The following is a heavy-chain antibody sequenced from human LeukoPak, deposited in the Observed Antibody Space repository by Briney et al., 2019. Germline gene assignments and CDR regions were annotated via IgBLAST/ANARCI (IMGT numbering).Heavy chain of an antibody. J-gene: IGHJ4*02. CDR1: GFTFASYS. CDR2: ISGDSTYI. D-gene: IGHD1-1*01. Sequence: GGSLRLSCTASGFTFASYSMNWVRQAPGKGLEWVSSISGDSTYIYNAGSVKGRFTISRDNAQASLYLQMISLRADDTAVYYCARVSGRLERQSDLDYWGQGTLVIVSS. CDR3: ARVSGRLERQSDLDY. V-gene: IGHV3-21*01.